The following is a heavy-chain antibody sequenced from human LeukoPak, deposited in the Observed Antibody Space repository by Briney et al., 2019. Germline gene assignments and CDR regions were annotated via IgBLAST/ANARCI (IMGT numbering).Heavy chain of an antibody. Sequence: SETLSLTCTVSGGSISSYYWSWIRQPPGKGLEWIGYIYYSGSTNYNPSLKSRVTISVDTSKNQFSLKLSSVTAADTAVYYCARVGGSPRSHYWYFDLWGRGTLVTVSS. CDR3: ARVGGSPRSHYWYFDL. V-gene: IGHV4-59*01. CDR1: GGSISSYY. D-gene: IGHD5-12*01. J-gene: IGHJ2*01. CDR2: IYYSGST.